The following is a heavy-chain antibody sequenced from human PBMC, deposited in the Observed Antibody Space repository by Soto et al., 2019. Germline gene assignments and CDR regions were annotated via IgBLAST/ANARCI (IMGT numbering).Heavy chain of an antibody. CDR1: GGTFSSYT. CDR3: ATGQNYDILTGYYSPWFDP. D-gene: IGHD3-9*01. V-gene: IGHV1-69*02. J-gene: IGHJ5*02. CDR2: IIPILGIA. Sequence: GASVKVSCKASGGTFSSYTISWVRQAPGQGLEWMGRIIPILGIANYAQKFQGRVTITADKSTSTAYMELSSLRSEDTAVYYCATGQNYDILTGYYSPWFDPWGQGTLVTVSS.